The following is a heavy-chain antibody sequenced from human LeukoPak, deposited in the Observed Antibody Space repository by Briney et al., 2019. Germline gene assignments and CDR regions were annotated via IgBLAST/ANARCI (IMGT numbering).Heavy chain of an antibody. J-gene: IGHJ4*02. CDR2: INPDSGGT. D-gene: IGHD2-15*01. CDR3: ARDGWTYCSGGSCYSWYFDY. CDR1: GYPFTGYY. Sequence: ASVRVSCKASGYPFTGYYLHWVRQAPGQGLEWMGWINPDSGGTKYAQKFHGRVTMTRDTSISTAYMEVNSLTSDDTAVYYCARDGWTYCSGGSCYSWYFDYWGQGTLVTVSS. V-gene: IGHV1-2*02.